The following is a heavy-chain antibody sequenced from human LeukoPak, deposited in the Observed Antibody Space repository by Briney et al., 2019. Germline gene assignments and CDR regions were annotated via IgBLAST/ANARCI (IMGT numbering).Heavy chain of an antibody. J-gene: IGHJ4*02. CDR2: IYSGGST. D-gene: IGHD4-11*01. CDR1: GFTVSSNS. CDR3: AREGTV. V-gene: IGHV3-66*01. Sequence: PGESLRLSCAAPGFTVSSNSMSWVRQAPGTGLEWVSIIYSGGSTYNADSEKGRFTISRDNSKNTLYLQMNSLRAEDTAVYYCAREGTVRGQGTLVTVSS.